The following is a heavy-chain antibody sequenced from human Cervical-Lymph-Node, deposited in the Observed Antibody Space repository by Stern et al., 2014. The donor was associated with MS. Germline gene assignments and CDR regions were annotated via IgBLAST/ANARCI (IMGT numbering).Heavy chain of an antibody. CDR3: ARRGHGYMGIDY. J-gene: IGHJ4*02. CDR2: IYPGDSET. V-gene: IGHV5-51*03. Sequence: EVQLVESGAEVKKPGESLRLSCEVSGYRFTNNWIGWVRQMPGKGLEWMGIIYPGDSETKYSPSFQGQVTILVDKSNTTIYLQWSSLKSSDTAIYYCARRGHGYMGIDYWGQGALVTVSS. CDR1: GYRFTNNW. D-gene: IGHD1-1*01.